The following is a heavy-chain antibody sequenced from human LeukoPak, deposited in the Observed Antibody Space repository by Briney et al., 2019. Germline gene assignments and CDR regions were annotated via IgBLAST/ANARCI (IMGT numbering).Heavy chain of an antibody. CDR1: GGTFSSYA. CDR2: IIPILGIA. CDR3: ATQYSSSWFRRHYYFDY. J-gene: IGHJ4*02. Sequence: ASVKVSCKASGGTFSSYAISWVRQASGQGLEWMGRIIPILGIANYAQKFQGRVTITADKSTSTAYMELSSLRSEDTAVYYCATQYSSSWFRRHYYFDYWGQGTLVTVSS. V-gene: IGHV1-69*04. D-gene: IGHD6-13*01.